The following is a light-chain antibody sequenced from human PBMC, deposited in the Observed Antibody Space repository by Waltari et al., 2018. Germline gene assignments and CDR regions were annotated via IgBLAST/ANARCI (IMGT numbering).Light chain of an antibody. J-gene: IGKJ1*01. CDR2: GAS. Sequence: EIVLTQSPGTLSLSPGERATLSCRASQSVTSNYLAWYQQKPGQAPRLLIYGASSRATGIPDRFSGSGSGTDFTLTIRRLEPEDFAVYYCQQYSTSRTFGQGTKVEIK. V-gene: IGKV3-20*01. CDR1: QSVTSNY. CDR3: QQYSTSRT.